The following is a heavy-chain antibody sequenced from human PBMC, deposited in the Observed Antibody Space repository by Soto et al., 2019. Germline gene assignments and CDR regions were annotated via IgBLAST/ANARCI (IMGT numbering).Heavy chain of an antibody. CDR3: ARDYGDYPPADY. J-gene: IGHJ4*02. Sequence: EVQLVESGGGLVQPGGSLRLSCAASGFTFSSYWMHWVRQAPGKGLVWVSRINSDGSSTSYADTVKGRFTISRDNAKNTLYLQMNSLRAEDTAVYYCARDYGDYPPADYWGQGTLVTVSS. D-gene: IGHD4-17*01. CDR1: GFTFSSYW. V-gene: IGHV3-74*01. CDR2: INSDGSST.